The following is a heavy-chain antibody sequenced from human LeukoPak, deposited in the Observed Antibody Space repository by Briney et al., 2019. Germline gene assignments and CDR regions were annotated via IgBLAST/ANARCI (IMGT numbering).Heavy chain of an antibody. CDR1: GFNFSIYW. CDR3: VRSSLDF. J-gene: IGHJ4*02. V-gene: IGHV3-74*01. CDR2: INTDGSSL. Sequence: PGGSLRLSCAASGFNFSIYWMHWVRQAPGKGLVWVSHINTDGSSLTYADSVKGRFTISRDNAKNTLYLQLNSLRAEDTAMYYCVRSSLDFWGQGTLVTVSS.